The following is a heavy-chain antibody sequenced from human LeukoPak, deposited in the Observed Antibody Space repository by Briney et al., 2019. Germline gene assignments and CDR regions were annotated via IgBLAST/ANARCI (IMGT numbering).Heavy chain of an antibody. V-gene: IGHV1-69*01. CDR1: GGTFSSYA. CDR3: ASGMVGAPPRYYYYYYMDV. CDR2: IIPIFGTA. D-gene: IGHD1-26*01. Sequence: SVKVSCKASGGTFSSYAISWVRQAPGQGLEWMGGIIPIFGTANYAQKFQGRVTITADESTSTAYMELSSLRSEDTAVYYCASGMVGAPPRYYYYYYMDVWGKGTTVTVSS. J-gene: IGHJ6*03.